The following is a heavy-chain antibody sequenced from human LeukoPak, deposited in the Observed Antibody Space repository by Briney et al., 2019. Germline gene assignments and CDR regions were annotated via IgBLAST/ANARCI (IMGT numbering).Heavy chain of an antibody. Sequence: SETLSLTCTVSGGSISSSGYYWSWIRQHPGTGLEWIGYIYYSGSTYYNPSLKSRVTISVDTSKNQFSLKLSSVTAADTAVYYCATRHIAAAGVDYWGQGTLVTVSS. CDR3: ATRHIAAAGVDY. CDR1: GGSISSSGYY. CDR2: IYYSGST. D-gene: IGHD6-13*01. V-gene: IGHV4-31*03. J-gene: IGHJ4*02.